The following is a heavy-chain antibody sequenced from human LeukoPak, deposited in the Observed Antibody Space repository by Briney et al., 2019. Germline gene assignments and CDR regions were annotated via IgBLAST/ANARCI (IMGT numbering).Heavy chain of an antibody. Sequence: PGGSLRLSCAASGFTFSSYWMSWVRQAPGKGLEWVANIKQDGSEKYYLDSVKVRFTISRDNANNSLYLQMTSLRAEDTAVYYCARYWAYYYDSSGYYDEGGWFDPWGQGTLVTVSS. CDR1: GFTFSSYW. V-gene: IGHV3-7*01. J-gene: IGHJ5*02. CDR3: ARYWAYYYDSSGYYDEGGWFDP. D-gene: IGHD3-22*01. CDR2: IKQDGSEK.